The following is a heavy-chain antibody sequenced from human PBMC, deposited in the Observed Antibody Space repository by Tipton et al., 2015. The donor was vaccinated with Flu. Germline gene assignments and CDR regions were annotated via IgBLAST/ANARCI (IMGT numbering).Heavy chain of an antibody. CDR1: GGSFSGDY. CDR3: ARSDYYVSDHY. J-gene: IGHJ4*02. V-gene: IGHV4-34*01. CDR2: VNHSGST. Sequence: TLSLTCVVYGGSFSGDYCSWIRQPPGKGLEWIGEVNHSGSTNYNPSLKSRVTISVDTSKNQLSLRLGSVTAADTAVYYCARSDYYVSDHYWGQGTLVTVSP. D-gene: IGHD3-10*01.